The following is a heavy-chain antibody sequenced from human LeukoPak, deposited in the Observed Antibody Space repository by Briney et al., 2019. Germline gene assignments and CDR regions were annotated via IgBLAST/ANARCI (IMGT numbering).Heavy chain of an antibody. J-gene: IGHJ4*02. D-gene: IGHD1-26*01. CDR1: GFTFSSYG. Sequence: GGSLRLSCAASGFTFSSYGMHWVRQAPGKGLEWVAVISYDGSNKYYADSVKGRFTVSRDNSKNTLYLQLNSLRAEDTAMYYCAKNMGYFGELLDWGQGTLVTVSS. V-gene: IGHV3-30*18. CDR2: ISYDGSNK. CDR3: AKNMGYFGELLD.